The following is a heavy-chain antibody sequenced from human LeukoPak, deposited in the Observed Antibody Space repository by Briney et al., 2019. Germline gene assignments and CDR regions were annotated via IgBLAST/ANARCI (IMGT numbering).Heavy chain of an antibody. CDR2: INHSGST. D-gene: IGHD2-2*01. V-gene: IGHV4-34*01. Sequence: SETLSLTCAVSGGSFSGYYWSWIRQPPGKGLEWIGEINHSGSTNYNPSLKSRVTISVDTSKNQFSLKLSSVTAADTAVYYCARGFNIVVVPDAHFDPWGQGTLVTVSS. CDR1: GGSFSGYY. CDR3: ARGFNIVVVPDAHFDP. J-gene: IGHJ5*02.